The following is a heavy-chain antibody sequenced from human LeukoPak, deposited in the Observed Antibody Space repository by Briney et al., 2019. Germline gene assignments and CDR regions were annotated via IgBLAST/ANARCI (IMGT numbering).Heavy chain of an antibody. CDR1: GFTFSSYG. CDR3: ARGYDSSGWGY. D-gene: IGHD3-22*01. J-gene: IGHJ4*02. V-gene: IGHV3-30*03. Sequence: PGRSLRLSCAASGFTFSSYGMHWVRQAPGKGLEWVAVISYDGSNKYYADSVKGRFTISRDNAKNSLYLQMNSLRAEDTAVYYCARGYDSSGWGYWGQGTLVTVSS. CDR2: ISYDGSNK.